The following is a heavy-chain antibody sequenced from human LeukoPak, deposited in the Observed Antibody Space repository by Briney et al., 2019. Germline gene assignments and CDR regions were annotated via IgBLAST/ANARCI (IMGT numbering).Heavy chain of an antibody. J-gene: IGHJ3*02. CDR3: ATLKWELRSLDAFDI. CDR2: FDPEDGET. CDR1: GYTLTELS. Sequence: ASVKVSCKVSGYTLTELSMHWVRQAPGKGLEWMGGFDPEDGETIYAQKFQGRVTMTEDTSTDTAYMELSSLRSEDTAVYYCATLKWELRSLDAFDIWGQGTMVTVSS. V-gene: IGHV1-24*01. D-gene: IGHD1-26*01.